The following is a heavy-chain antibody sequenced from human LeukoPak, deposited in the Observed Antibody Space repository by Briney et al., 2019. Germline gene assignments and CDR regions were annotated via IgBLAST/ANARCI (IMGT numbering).Heavy chain of an antibody. V-gene: IGHV4-59*12. Sequence: SETLSLTCTVSGGSISNYYWNWIRQFPGKGLEWIGSIYYSGSTYYNPSLKSRVTISVDTSKNQFSLKLSSVTAADTAVYYCARVVAYYYYMDVWGKGTTVTVSS. CDR3: ARVVAYYYYMDV. CDR2: IYYSGST. CDR1: GGSISNYY. J-gene: IGHJ6*03.